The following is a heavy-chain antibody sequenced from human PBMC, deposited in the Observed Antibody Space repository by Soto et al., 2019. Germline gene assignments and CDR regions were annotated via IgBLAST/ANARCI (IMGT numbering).Heavy chain of an antibody. CDR1: GGSISSSSYY. CDR3: AVRQQLGVDY. Sequence: QLQLQESGPGLVKPSETLSLTCTVSGGSISSSSYYWGWIRQPPGKGLEWIGSIYYSGSTYYNPSLKSRVTISVDTSKNQFSLELSSVTAADTAVYYCAVRQQLGVDYWGQGTLVTVSS. V-gene: IGHV4-39*01. CDR2: IYYSGST. J-gene: IGHJ4*02. D-gene: IGHD6-13*01.